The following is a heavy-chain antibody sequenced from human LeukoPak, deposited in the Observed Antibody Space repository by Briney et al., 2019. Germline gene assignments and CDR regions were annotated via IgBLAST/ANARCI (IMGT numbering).Heavy chain of an antibody. CDR3: ARSLGYCTGATCYSFDS. D-gene: IGHD2-8*02. CDR2: IYYSGTT. V-gene: IGHV4-39*01. J-gene: IGHJ4*02. CDR1: GGSISTSGYY. Sequence: SETLSLTCTVSGGSISTSGYYWGWIRQPPGKGLEWIGIIYYSGTTYYNQSLKSRVTISVDTSKNQFSLTVNSVTAADTAVYYCARSLGYCTGATCYSFDSWGQGTLVTVSS.